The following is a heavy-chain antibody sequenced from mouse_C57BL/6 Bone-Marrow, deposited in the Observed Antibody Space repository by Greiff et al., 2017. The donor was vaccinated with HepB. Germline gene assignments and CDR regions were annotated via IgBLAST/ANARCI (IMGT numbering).Heavy chain of an antibody. CDR2: IDPENGDT. D-gene: IGHD3-2*02. CDR1: GFNIKDDY. J-gene: IGHJ4*01. V-gene: IGHV14-4*01. CDR3: TTTAQDYAMDY. Sequence: VQLQQSGAELVRPGASVKLSCTASGFNIKDDYMHWVKQRPEQGLEWIGWIDPENGDTEYASKFQGKATITADTSSNTAYLQLSSLTSEDTAVYYCTTTAQDYAMDYGGQGTSVTVSS.